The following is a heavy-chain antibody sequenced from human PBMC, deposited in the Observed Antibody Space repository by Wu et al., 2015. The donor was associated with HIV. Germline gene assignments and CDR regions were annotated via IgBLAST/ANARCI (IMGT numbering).Heavy chain of an antibody. Sequence: QVQLVQSGAEVKKPGASVKVSCKASGYTFTDYYMHWVRQAPGQGLEWMGGIIPIFGTGNYAQKVQGRVTITADESTSTAYMELSSLRSEDTAVYYCARGQRGYSYYFDYWGQGTLVTVSS. CDR3: ARGQRGYSYYFDY. J-gene: IGHJ4*02. CDR1: GYTFTDYY. V-gene: IGHV1-69*01. D-gene: IGHD5-18*01. CDR2: IIPIFGTG.